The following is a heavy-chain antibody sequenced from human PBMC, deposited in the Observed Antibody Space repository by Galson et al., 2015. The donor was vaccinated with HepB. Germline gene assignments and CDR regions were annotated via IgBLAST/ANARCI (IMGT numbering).Heavy chain of an antibody. V-gene: IGHV3-23*01. CDR3: AKDQGGSSGWYWGGYYHYYGMDV. Sequence: SLRVSCAASGFTFSSYAMSWVRQAPGKGLEWVSAISGSGGSTYYADSVKGRFTISRDNSKNTLYLQMNSLRAEDTAVYYCAKDQGGSSGWYWGGYYHYYGMDVWGQGTTVTVSS. D-gene: IGHD6-19*01. J-gene: IGHJ6*02. CDR2: ISGSGGST. CDR1: GFTFSSYA.